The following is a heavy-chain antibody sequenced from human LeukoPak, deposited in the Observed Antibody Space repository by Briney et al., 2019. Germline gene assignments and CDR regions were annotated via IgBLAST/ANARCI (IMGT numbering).Heavy chain of an antibody. CDR2: IYSGGRT. Sequence: GGSLRLSCAASGFTVSSNYMSWVRQVPGQGLEWVSVIYSGGRTYYADSVKGRFTISRDNSKNTLYLQMNSLRAEDAAVYYCARSPDGLMGATSDWGQGALVTVSS. CDR3: ARSPDGLMGATSD. D-gene: IGHD1-26*01. CDR1: GFTVSSNY. V-gene: IGHV3-53*01. J-gene: IGHJ4*02.